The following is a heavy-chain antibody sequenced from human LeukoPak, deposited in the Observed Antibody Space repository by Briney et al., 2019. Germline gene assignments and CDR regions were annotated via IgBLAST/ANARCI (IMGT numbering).Heavy chain of an antibody. D-gene: IGHD3-10*01. Sequence: SETLSLTCTVSGGSISSYYWSWIRHPAGKGLEWIGRIDASGSTNYNPSLKSRVTMSVDTSKNHFSLKLSSVTAADTAVYHCAKESITMVRGVTYNWFDPWGQGTLVTVSS. V-gene: IGHV4-4*07. J-gene: IGHJ5*02. CDR1: GGSISSYY. CDR3: AKESITMVRGVTYNWFDP. CDR2: IDASGST.